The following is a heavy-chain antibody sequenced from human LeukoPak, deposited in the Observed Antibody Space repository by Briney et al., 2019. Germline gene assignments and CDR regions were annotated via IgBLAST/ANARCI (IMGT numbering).Heavy chain of an antibody. V-gene: IGHV3-21*01. Sequence: GGSLRLSCAASGFTFSSYGMHWVRQAPGKGLEWVSLISGSGGGTYYADSVKGRFTISRDNAKNSLYLQMNSLRAEDTAVYYCARGVLRPTGTADYWGQGTLVTVSS. J-gene: IGHJ4*02. CDR2: ISGSGGGT. CDR3: ARGVLRPTGTADY. CDR1: GFTFSSYG. D-gene: IGHD1-1*01.